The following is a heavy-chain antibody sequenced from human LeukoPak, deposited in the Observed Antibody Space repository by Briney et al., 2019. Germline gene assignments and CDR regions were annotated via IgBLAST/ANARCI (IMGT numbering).Heavy chain of an antibody. Sequence: PGGSLRLSCAASGFTFSSYSMNWVRQAPGKGLEWVSSISSSSSYIYYADSVKGRFTISRDNAKNSLYLQMNSLRAEDTAVYYCARDRGYSYGWGESVDYWGQGTLVTVSS. CDR3: ARDRGYSYGWGESVDY. V-gene: IGHV3-21*01. D-gene: IGHD5-18*01. CDR2: ISSSSSYI. J-gene: IGHJ4*02. CDR1: GFTFSSYS.